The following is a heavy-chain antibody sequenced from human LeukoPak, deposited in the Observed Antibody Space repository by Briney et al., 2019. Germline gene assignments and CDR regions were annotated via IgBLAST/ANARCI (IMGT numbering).Heavy chain of an antibody. V-gene: IGHV3-66*04. Sequence: GGSLRLSCAASGFTVNTNYMTWVRQAPGKGLEWVSIIYSGGDTYYADSVKGRFTSSRDNSKNTLYLQMNSLRVEDTAVYYCAGRAGAYSHPYDYWGQGTLVTVSS. D-gene: IGHD4/OR15-4a*01. CDR3: AGRAGAYSHPYDY. CDR1: GFTVNTNY. CDR2: IYSGGDT. J-gene: IGHJ4*02.